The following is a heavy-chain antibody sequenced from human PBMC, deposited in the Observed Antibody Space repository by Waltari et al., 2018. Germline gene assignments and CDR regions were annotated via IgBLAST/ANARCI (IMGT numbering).Heavy chain of an antibody. CDR2: INPNSGGT. Sequence: QVQLVQSGAEVRMPGASVKVPCKASGSTFPGYYIHWLRQAPGQGLEWMGWINPNSGGTKYAQKFQGRVTMTRDTSVSTAYMELSSLRSDDTAVYYCVRDANREPDYWGQGTLVTVSS. CDR1: GSTFPGYY. J-gene: IGHJ4*02. CDR3: VRDANREPDY. V-gene: IGHV1-2*02.